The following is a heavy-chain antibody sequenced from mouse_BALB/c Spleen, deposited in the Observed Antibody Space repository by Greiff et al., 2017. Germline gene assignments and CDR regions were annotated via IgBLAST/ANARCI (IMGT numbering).Heavy chain of an antibody. D-gene: IGHD2-1*01. Sequence: EVKLVESGPELVKPGASVKVSCKASGYAFTSYNMYWVKQSHGKSLEWIGYIDPYNGGTSYNQKFKGKATLTVDKSSSTAYMHLNSLTSEDSAVYYCARHYGNYAFDYWGQGTTLTVSS. CDR3: ARHYGNYAFDY. CDR1: GYAFTSYN. CDR2: IDPYNGGT. V-gene: IGHV1S135*01. J-gene: IGHJ2*01.